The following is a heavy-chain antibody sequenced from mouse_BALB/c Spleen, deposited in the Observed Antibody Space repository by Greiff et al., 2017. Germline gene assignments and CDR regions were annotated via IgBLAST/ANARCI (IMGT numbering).Heavy chain of an antibody. CDR1: GFTFSSYT. CDR2: ISNGGGST. J-gene: IGHJ4*01. Sequence: DVHLVESGGGLVQPGGSLKLSCAASGFTFSSYTMSWVRQTPEKRLEWVAYISNGGGSTYYPDTVKGRFTISRDNAKNTLYLQMSSLKSEDTAMYYCARDGYGAMDYWGQGTSVTVSA. CDR3: ARDGYGAMDY. D-gene: IGHD2-2*01. V-gene: IGHV5-12-2*01.